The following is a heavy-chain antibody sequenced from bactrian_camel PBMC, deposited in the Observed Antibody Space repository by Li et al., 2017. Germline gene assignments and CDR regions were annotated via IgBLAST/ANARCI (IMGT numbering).Heavy chain of an antibody. CDR3: AAVRYGGSWYPLCRARSADFGY. CDR2: IRRDGGET. V-gene: IGHV3S6*01. J-gene: IGHJ6*01. CDR1: AYTPANVR. D-gene: IGHD6*01. Sequence: HVQLVESGGGSVQAGGSLRLSCAFDAYTPANVRMAWFRQAPGKEREGVAAIRRDGGETWYAASVKGRFTISRDNAKNTLYLQMNSLKPEDTAMYYCAAVRYGGSWYPLCRARSADFGYWGQGTQVTVS.